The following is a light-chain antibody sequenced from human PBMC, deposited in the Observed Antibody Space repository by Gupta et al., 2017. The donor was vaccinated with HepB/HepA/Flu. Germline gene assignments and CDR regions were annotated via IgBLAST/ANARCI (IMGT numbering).Light chain of an antibody. Sequence: EIVMTKSPATLSVSPGERATLSCRASQRISNTLAWYQQRPGQAPTLLIYGASTRATGVPARFSGSGSGTEFTLTISSLQSEDFAVYYCQQYNNWPRTFGQGTKVEIK. CDR1: QRISNT. CDR2: GAS. J-gene: IGKJ1*01. V-gene: IGKV3-15*01. CDR3: QQYNNWPRT.